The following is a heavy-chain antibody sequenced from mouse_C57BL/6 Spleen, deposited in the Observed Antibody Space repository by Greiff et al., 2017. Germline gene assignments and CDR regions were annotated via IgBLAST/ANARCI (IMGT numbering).Heavy chain of an antibody. J-gene: IGHJ4*01. CDR1: GYTFTSYW. D-gene: IGHD1-1*02. CDR3: ARQLYSLGGYAMDY. CDR2: IYPGSGST. Sequence: QVQLQQPGAELVKPGASVKMSCKASGYTFTSYWITWVKQRPGQGLEWIGDIYPGSGSTNYNEKFKSKATLTVATSSSTAYMQLSSLTSEDSAVYYGARQLYSLGGYAMDYWGQGTSVTVSS. V-gene: IGHV1-55*01.